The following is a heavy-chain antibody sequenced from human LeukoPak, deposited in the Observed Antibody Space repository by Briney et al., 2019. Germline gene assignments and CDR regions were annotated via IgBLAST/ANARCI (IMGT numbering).Heavy chain of an antibody. CDR1: GFTFGKYW. V-gene: IGHV3-7*03. CDR3: AKGSYYDSSGSFYFDY. Sequence: GGSLRLSCVASGFTFGKYWMSWVRQAPGKGLEWVANIKLDGSEKNYVDSVKGRFTISRDNSKNTLYVQVNSLGTEDTAAYYCAKGSYYDSSGSFYFDYWGQGTLVTVSS. J-gene: IGHJ4*02. CDR2: IKLDGSEK. D-gene: IGHD3-22*01.